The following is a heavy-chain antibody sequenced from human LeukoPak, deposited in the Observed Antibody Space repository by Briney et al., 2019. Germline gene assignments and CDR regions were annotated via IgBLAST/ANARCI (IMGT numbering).Heavy chain of an antibody. J-gene: IGHJ4*02. CDR3: ARDIGYSYGLFDY. CDR1: GGPISSYY. V-gene: IGHV4-59*01. CDR2: IYYSGST. D-gene: IGHD5-18*01. Sequence: SETLSLTCTVYGGPISSYYWSWIRQPPGKGLEWIGYIYYSGSTNYNPSLKSRVTISVDTSKNQFSLKLNSVTAADTAVYYCARDIGYSYGLFDYWGQGTLVTVSS.